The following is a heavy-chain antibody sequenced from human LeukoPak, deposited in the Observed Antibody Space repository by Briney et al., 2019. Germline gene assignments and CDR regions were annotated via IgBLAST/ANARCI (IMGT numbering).Heavy chain of an antibody. CDR2: IHYSGST. J-gene: IGHJ6*03. CDR1: GGSISNFY. Sequence: PWQTLSLICTLSGGSISNFYWSWIRQSPEKGLEWVGQIHYSGSTTYNPSLESRITISVDTSENQFSLKLSSVTAADTAIYYCARRGSHYYYYMDVWGKGTTVTASS. D-gene: IGHD6-6*01. V-gene: IGHV4-59*08. CDR3: ARRGSHYYYYMDV.